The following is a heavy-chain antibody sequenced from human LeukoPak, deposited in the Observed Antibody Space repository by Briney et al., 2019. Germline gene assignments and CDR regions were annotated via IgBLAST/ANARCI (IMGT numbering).Heavy chain of an antibody. Sequence: GGSLRLSCAASGFTFSSYAMSWVRQAPGKGLEWVSAISGSGGSTYCADSVKGRFTISRDNSKNTLYLQMNSLRAEDTAVYYCAKDHRAMISPGMDVWGQGTTVTVSS. V-gene: IGHV3-23*01. D-gene: IGHD5-18*01. CDR3: AKDHRAMISPGMDV. J-gene: IGHJ6*02. CDR2: ISGSGGST. CDR1: GFTFSSYA.